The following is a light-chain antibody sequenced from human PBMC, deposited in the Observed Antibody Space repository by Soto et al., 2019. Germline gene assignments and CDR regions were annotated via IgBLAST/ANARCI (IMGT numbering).Light chain of an antibody. CDR3: QKYNDWPLK. J-gene: IGKJ1*01. CDR1: QSVSSSY. CDR2: GAF. Sequence: EIVLTQSPGTLSLSPGERATLSCRASQSVSSSYLAWYQQKPGQAPRLLIYGAFTRATGIPARFSGTGSGTEFTLTISSLQSEDFALYYCQKYNDWPLKFGQGTKVDIK. V-gene: IGKV3-15*01.